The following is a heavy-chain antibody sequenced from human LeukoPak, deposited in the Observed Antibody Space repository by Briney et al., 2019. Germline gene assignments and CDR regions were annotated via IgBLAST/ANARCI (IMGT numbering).Heavy chain of an antibody. V-gene: IGHV3-30*18. CDR1: GFTFSSYG. CDR3: AKDRFREFVDAFDI. Sequence: PGGSLRLSCAASGFTFSSYGMHWVRQAPGKGLQGVAGISYDGSNKYYADSVKGRFTISRDNSKNTLYLQMNSLRAEDTAVYYCAKDRFREFVDAFDIWGQGTMVTVSS. J-gene: IGHJ3*02. D-gene: IGHD3-16*01. CDR2: ISYDGSNK.